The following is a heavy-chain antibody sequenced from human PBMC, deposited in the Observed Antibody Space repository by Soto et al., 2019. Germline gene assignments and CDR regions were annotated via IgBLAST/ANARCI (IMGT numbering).Heavy chain of an antibody. V-gene: IGHV4-59*01. CDR2: VCYSGST. D-gene: IGHD2-2*02. J-gene: IGHJ5*02. CDR3: ARDGGYCSSTSCYTGGLGWFDT. CDR1: GGSISSYY. Sequence: SETLSLTCTVAGGSISSYYWSWIRQPPGKGLEWIGYVCYSGSTNYNPSLKSRVTISVDTSKNQFSLKLSSVTAADTAVYYCARDGGYCSSTSCYTGGLGWFDTWGQGTLVTVSS.